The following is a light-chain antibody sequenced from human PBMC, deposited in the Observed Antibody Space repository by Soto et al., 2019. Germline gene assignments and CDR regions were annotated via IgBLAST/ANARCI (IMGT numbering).Light chain of an antibody. CDR2: RDS. CDR3: QVWDSSTAEVV. J-gene: IGLJ2*01. CDR1: NIGSKN. V-gene: IGLV3-9*01. Sequence: SYELTQPLSVSVALGQTARITWGGNNIGSKNVHWYQQKPGQAPVLVIYRDSNRPSGIPERFPGSNSGNTATLTISRAQAGDEADYYCQVWDSSTAEVVFGGGTKLTVL.